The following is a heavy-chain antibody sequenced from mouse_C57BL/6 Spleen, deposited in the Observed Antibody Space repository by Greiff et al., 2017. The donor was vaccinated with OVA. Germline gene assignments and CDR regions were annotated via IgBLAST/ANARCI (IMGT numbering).Heavy chain of an antibody. CDR1: GYSFTSDY. CDR3: GANRERRSTIDY. D-gene: IGHD2-1*01. V-gene: IGHV3-8*01. CDR2: ISYSGST. Sequence: EVQRVESGPGLAKPSQSLSLSCSATGYSFTSDYLNWIRKFPGNKLEYMGYISYSGSTYYNPSLTSRISITRETSNTRYYLQLNSVTTEDTATYYCGANRERRSTIDYWGQGTTLTVSS. J-gene: IGHJ2*01.